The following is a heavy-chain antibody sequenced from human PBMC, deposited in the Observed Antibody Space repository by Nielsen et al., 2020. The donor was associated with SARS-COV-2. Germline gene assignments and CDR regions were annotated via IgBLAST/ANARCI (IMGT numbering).Heavy chain of an antibody. Sequence: SVKVSCKASGGTFSSYAISWVRQAPGQGLEWMGGIIPIFGTANYAQKFQGRVTITADESTSTAYMELSSLRSEDTAVYYCARVVAVAGLRGWFDLWGQGTLVTVSS. CDR2: IIPIFGTA. J-gene: IGHJ5*02. CDR3: ARVVAVAGLRGWFDL. CDR1: GGTFSSYA. D-gene: IGHD6-19*01. V-gene: IGHV1-69*13.